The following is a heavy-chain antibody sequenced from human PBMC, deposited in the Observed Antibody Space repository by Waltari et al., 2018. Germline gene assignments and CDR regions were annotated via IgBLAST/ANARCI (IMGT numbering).Heavy chain of an antibody. Sequence: QVQLVQSGAEVKKPGASVKVSCKASGYIFNNYFIHWVRQAPGQGLEWVGTINPSGGSTSKAQNFQGRIAMTRDTSTSTVYMELRSLISDDTAVYYCARERGPMVRGVTGFDPWGQGTLVTVSS. V-gene: IGHV1-46*02. D-gene: IGHD3-10*01. J-gene: IGHJ5*02. CDR1: GYIFNNYF. CDR3: ARERGPMVRGVTGFDP. CDR2: INPSGGST.